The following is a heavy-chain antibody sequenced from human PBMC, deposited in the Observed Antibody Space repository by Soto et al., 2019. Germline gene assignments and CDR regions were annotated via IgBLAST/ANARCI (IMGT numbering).Heavy chain of an antibody. CDR2: ISSSSSTI. D-gene: IGHD4-17*01. CDR1: GFTFSSYS. J-gene: IGHJ6*02. V-gene: IGHV3-48*02. CDR3: ARDPARTTVTTAYYYGMDV. Sequence: GGSLRLSCAASGFTFSSYSMNWVRQAPGKGLEWVSYISSSSSTIYYADSVKGRFTISRDNAKNSLYLQMNSLRDEDTAVYYCARDPARTTVTTAYYYGMDVWGQGTTVTVSS.